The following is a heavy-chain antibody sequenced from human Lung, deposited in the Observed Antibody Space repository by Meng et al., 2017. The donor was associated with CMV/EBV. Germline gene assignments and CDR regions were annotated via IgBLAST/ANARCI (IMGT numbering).Heavy chain of an antibody. CDR2: ISSTGTYI. J-gene: IGHJ4*02. CDR1: GFTFRAYN. Sequence: GGSLRLSCAASGFTFRAYNMNWVRQAPGKGLEWVSAISSTGTYIYYADSVKGRFTISRDNAKSSIDLQMNSLRVEDTAVYYCARGFADGINWGQGTLVTVVS. V-gene: IGHV3-21*04. D-gene: IGHD1-14*01. CDR3: ARGFADGIN.